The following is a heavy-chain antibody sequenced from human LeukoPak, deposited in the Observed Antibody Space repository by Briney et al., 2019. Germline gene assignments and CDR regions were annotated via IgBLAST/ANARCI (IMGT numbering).Heavy chain of an antibody. CDR3: ARVAPSGSGNYYSFDY. Sequence: SETLSLTCTVSGYSISSGFYWGWIRQSPGKGLEWIGVFHHSGATYYTPSLKSRVTVSVDTSKNQFSLNLSPVTAADTAVYYCARVAPSGSGNYYSFDYWGQGTLVIVSS. CDR2: FHHSGAT. J-gene: IGHJ4*02. V-gene: IGHV4-38-2*02. CDR1: GYSISSGFY. D-gene: IGHD3-10*01.